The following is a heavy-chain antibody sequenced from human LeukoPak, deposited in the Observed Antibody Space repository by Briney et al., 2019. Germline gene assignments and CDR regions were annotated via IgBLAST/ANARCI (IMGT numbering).Heavy chain of an antibody. CDR3: AKSASIAARAFDY. D-gene: IGHD6-6*01. CDR2: ISGSGGST. V-gene: IGHV3-23*01. Sequence: PGGSLRLSCAASGCTFRSDAMSWVRKAPGKGLEWVSAISGSGGSTYYADSVKGLFTISRDNSKYMLYMQMNSLRAEDTAVYYCAKSASIAARAFDYWGQGTLVTVSS. CDR1: GCTFRSDA. J-gene: IGHJ4*02.